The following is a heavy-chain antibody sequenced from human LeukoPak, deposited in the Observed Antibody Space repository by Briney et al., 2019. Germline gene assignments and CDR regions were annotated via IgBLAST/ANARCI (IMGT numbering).Heavy chain of an antibody. J-gene: IGHJ5*02. V-gene: IGHV3-48*01. Sequence: GGSLRLSCAASGFIFSQYSMNWIRQAPGKGLEWVSHIRSSSETFYADSVKGRFTISRDNARNSLYLQMNNLRGEDTAIYYCARDAGNSGYGCDLWGQGTLVTVSS. CDR2: IRSSSET. CDR3: ARDAGNSGYGCDL. CDR1: GFIFSQYS. D-gene: IGHD5-12*01.